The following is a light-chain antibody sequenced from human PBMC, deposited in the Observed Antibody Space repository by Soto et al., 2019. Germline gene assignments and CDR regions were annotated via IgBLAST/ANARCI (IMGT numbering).Light chain of an antibody. CDR1: QSVNTY. J-gene: IGKJ4*01. Sequence: EIVLTQSPATLSLSPGERATLSCRASQSVNTYLAWYQQRPGQAPRLLMYDASNRATGIPARFSGRGSGTDFTLTIDSLEPEDFAVYLCQQRSNWPLTFGGGTKVEIK. CDR2: DAS. CDR3: QQRSNWPLT. V-gene: IGKV3-11*01.